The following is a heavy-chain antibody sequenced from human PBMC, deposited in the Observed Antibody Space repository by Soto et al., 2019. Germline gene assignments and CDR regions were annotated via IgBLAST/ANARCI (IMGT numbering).Heavy chain of an antibody. V-gene: IGHV4-59*08. D-gene: IGHD3-22*01. Sequence: QVQLQESGPGLVKPSETLSLTCTVSGGSISSYYWSWIRQPPGKGLEWIGYIYYSGSTNYNPSLKSRFTKSVDPSKNQFSLKLSSVTAADTAVYYCARHRPDYYYDSRGWFDPWGQGTLVTVSS. CDR1: GGSISSYY. J-gene: IGHJ5*02. CDR2: IYYSGST. CDR3: ARHRPDYYYDSRGWFDP.